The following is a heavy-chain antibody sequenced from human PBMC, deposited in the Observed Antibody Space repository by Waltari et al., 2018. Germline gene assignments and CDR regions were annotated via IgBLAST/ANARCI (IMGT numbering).Heavy chain of an antibody. Sequence: EVQLVESGGGLVQPGGSLRLSCAASGFTFSSSWMSWVNQAPGKGLEWVANINQDGSERYYVDSVKGRFTISRDNAKNSLYLQMSSLRAEDTAVYYCARYGDSDPGFDYWGQGTLVTVSS. J-gene: IGHJ4*02. CDR3: ARYGDSDPGFDY. CDR2: INQDGSER. D-gene: IGHD4-17*01. CDR1: GFTFSSSW. V-gene: IGHV3-7*03.